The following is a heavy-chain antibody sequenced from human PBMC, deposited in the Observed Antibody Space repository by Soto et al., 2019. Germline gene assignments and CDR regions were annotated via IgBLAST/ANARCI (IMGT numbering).Heavy chain of an antibody. CDR1: GFSLSDYY. J-gene: IGHJ4*02. CDR2: ISSSGTTT. D-gene: IGHD3-22*01. V-gene: IGHV3-11*01. CDR3: ARVRGDSSGSYYFDY. Sequence: GGSLRLSCAASGFSLSDYYVSWIRQAPGEGLEWVSYISSSGTTTHYADSVKGRFTISKDNAKNSLYLQMNSLRAEDTAVYYCARVRGDSSGSYYFDYCGQGTLVTVSS.